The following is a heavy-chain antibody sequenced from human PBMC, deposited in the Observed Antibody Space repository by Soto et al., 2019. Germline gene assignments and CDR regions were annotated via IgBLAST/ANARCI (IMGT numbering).Heavy chain of an antibody. D-gene: IGHD2-2*02. J-gene: IGHJ6*02. CDR1: GFTFTSSA. Sequence: SVKVSCKASGFTFTSSAVQWVRQARGQRLEWIGWIVVGSGDTNYAQKFQERVTITRDMSTSTAYMELSSLRSEDTAVYYCAALVYCSSTSCYTNYGMDVWGQGTTVTVSS. CDR3: AALVYCSSTSCYTNYGMDV. CDR2: IVVGSGDT. V-gene: IGHV1-58*01.